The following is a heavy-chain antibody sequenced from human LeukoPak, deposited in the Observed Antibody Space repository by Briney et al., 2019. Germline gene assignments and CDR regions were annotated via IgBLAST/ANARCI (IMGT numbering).Heavy chain of an antibody. CDR2: IYTSGST. Sequence: SETLSLTCTVSGGSISSGSYYWSWIRQPAGKGLEWIGRIYTSGSTNYNPSLKSRVTISVDTSKNQFSLKLSSVTAADTAVYYCASHIRLQGLRPWGQGTLVAVSS. CDR1: GGSISSGSYY. J-gene: IGHJ5*02. V-gene: IGHV4-61*02. CDR3: ASHIRLQGLRP. D-gene: IGHD4-11*01.